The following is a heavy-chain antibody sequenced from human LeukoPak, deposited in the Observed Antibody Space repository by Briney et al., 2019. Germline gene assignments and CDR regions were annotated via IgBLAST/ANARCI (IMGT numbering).Heavy chain of an antibody. CDR1: GGSISNYY. V-gene: IGHV4-59*01. D-gene: IGHD2/OR15-2a*01. J-gene: IGHJ5*02. Sequence: PSETLSLTCIVSGGSISNYYWSWIRQPPGKGLEWIGYIYYSGSTTYNPSLKSRVTISVDTSKNQFSLKLSSVTTADTAVYYCARGFTLFDPWGQGTLVTVSS. CDR2: IYYSGST. CDR3: ARGFTLFDP.